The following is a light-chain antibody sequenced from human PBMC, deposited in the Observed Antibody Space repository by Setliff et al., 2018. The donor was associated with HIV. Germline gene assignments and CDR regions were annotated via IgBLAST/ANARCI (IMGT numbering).Light chain of an antibody. Sequence: QSVLTQPPSASGTPGQRVAISCSGSSSNIGTNTVNWYQQLPGTAPRLLIYSNNQRPSGVPDRFSGSKSGTSASLAISGLQSEDEADYYCSSYAGSNTPYGFGTGTKVTVL. J-gene: IGLJ1*01. CDR3: SSYAGSNTPYG. V-gene: IGLV1-44*01. CDR2: SNN. CDR1: SSNIGTNT.